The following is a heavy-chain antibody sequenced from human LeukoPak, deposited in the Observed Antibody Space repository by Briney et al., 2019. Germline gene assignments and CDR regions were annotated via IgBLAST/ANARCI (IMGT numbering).Heavy chain of an antibody. D-gene: IGHD2-2*01. CDR1: GFTFSSYS. Sequence: QPGGSLRLSCAASGFTFSSYSMNWVRQAPGKGLEWVSYISSSSSTIYYADSVKGRFTISRDNAKNSLYLQMNSLRAEDTAVSYCARARYCSSTSCYSGHGPWGQGTLVTVSS. CDR3: ARARYCSSTSCYSGHGP. CDR2: ISSSSSTI. V-gene: IGHV3-48*04. J-gene: IGHJ5*02.